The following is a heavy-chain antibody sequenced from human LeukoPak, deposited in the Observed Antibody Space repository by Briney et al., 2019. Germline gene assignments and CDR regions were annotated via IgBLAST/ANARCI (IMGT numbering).Heavy chain of an antibody. D-gene: IGHD2-15*01. CDR1: GFTFSSSW. J-gene: IGHJ4*02. CDR2: IKEDGSEK. CDR3: ARDRCSGGTCYWDY. V-gene: IGHV3-7*04. Sequence: GGSLRLSCVASGFTFSSSWMSWVRQAPGKGLEWVANIKEDGSEKYYVDSVKGRYTISRDNAKNLLYLQMNSLRAEDTAVYYCARDRCSGGTCYWDYWGQGTLVTVSS.